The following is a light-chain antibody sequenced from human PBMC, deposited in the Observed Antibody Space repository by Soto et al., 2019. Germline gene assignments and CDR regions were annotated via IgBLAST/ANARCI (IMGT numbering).Light chain of an antibody. CDR3: QQLNNYPRT. Sequence: DIQSTQSPSFLSASVGDRVTITCRASQGISSYLAWYQQKPGKAPKLLIYTASTLQSGVPSRFSGSESGTEFTLTISSLQPEDFATYYCQQLNNYPRTFGQGTKVDIK. J-gene: IGKJ1*01. CDR1: QGISSY. V-gene: IGKV1-9*01. CDR2: TAS.